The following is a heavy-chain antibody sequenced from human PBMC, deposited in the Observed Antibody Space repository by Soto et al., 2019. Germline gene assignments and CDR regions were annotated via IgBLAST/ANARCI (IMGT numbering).Heavy chain of an antibody. CDR1: GFTFSNYW. CDR2: IKQDGTEK. J-gene: IGHJ4*02. Sequence: EVQLVESGGGLVQPGGSLRLSCAASGFTFSNYWMSWVRQAPGKGLEWVANIKQDGTEKNYVDSVRGRFTISRDNAKNSLDLQMNSLTADDTAVYYCARVAIWGQGTLVTVSS. V-gene: IGHV3-7*01. D-gene: IGHD5-12*01. CDR3: ARVAI.